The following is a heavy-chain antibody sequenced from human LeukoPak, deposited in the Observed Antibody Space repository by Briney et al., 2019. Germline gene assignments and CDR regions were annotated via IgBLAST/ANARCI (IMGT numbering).Heavy chain of an antibody. CDR2: ISSSSYYI. Sequence: KPGGSLRLSCAASGFTFSDYTMNWVRQAPGKGLEWVSSISSSSYYIYYADSVKGRFTISRDNAKNSLYLQMNSLRAEDTAVYYCASLYGGNLDTDYWGQGTLVTVSS. J-gene: IGHJ4*02. D-gene: IGHD4-23*01. V-gene: IGHV3-21*01. CDR3: ASLYGGNLDTDY. CDR1: GFTFSDYT.